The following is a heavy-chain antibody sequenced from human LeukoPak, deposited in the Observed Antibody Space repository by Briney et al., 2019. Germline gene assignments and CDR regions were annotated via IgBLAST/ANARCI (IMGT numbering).Heavy chain of an antibody. Sequence: GSVKVSCKASGYTFTSYGISWVRQAPGQGREWMGWISAYNGNTNYAQKLQGRVTMTTDTSTSTAYMELRSLRSDGTAVYYCARETGPPVGAKFVFDIWGQGTMVTVSS. CDR2: ISAYNGNT. J-gene: IGHJ3*02. D-gene: IGHD1-26*01. CDR3: ARETGPPVGAKFVFDI. V-gene: IGHV1-18*01. CDR1: GYTFTSYG.